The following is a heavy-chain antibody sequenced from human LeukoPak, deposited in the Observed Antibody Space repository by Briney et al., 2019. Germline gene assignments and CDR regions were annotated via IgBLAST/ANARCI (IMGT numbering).Heavy chain of an antibody. V-gene: IGHV3-30*18. D-gene: IGHD4/OR15-4a*01. CDR1: GFTFSSYG. Sequence: GGSLRLSCAASGFTFSSYGMHWVRQAPGKGLEWVAVISYDGSNKCYADSVKGRFTISRDNSKNTLYLQMNSLRAEDTAVYYCAKDRASTLDYWGQGTLVTVSS. J-gene: IGHJ4*02. CDR3: AKDRASTLDY. CDR2: ISYDGSNK.